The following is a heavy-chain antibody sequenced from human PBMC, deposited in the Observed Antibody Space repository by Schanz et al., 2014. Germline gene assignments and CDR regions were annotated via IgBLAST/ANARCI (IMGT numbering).Heavy chain of an antibody. V-gene: IGHV3-23*04. D-gene: IGHD4-17*01. J-gene: IGHJ4*02. CDR1: GFTFSTYA. CDR2: ISGSGGDT. CDR3: VRDTDYHFDY. Sequence: EVLLVDSGGGLVQPGGSLRLSCGASGFTFSTYAMNWVRQAPGKGLEWVSGISGSGGDTYYVDSVKGRFTTSRDNSKNTMYLQMNSLRAEDTAVYYCVRDTDYHFDYWGQGTLVTVSS.